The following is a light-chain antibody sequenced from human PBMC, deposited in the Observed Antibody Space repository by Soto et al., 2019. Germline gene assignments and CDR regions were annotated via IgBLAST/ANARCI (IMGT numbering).Light chain of an antibody. CDR2: GAS. V-gene: IGKV3-20*01. J-gene: IGKJ1*01. Sequence: EIVLTQSPGTLSLSPGERATLSCRASQSVITNYVAWYQQQPGHAPRLLIYGASSRTTGIPDRFSGSGSGTDFTLTISRLEPEDFAVYYCQQYGSSPWTFGQGTKVDIK. CDR1: QSVITNY. CDR3: QQYGSSPWT.